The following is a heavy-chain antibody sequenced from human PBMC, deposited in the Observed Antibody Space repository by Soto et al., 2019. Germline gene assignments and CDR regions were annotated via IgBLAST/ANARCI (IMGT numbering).Heavy chain of an antibody. CDR3: ARHSPDYDILTGYSKPRWYFDY. Sequence: PSETLSLTCAVYGGSFSGYYWSWIRQPPGKGLEWIGEINHSGSTNYNPSLKSRVTISVDTSKNQFSLKLSSVTAADTAVYYCARHSPDYDILTGYSKPRWYFDYWGQGTLVTVSS. J-gene: IGHJ4*02. CDR1: GGSFSGYY. V-gene: IGHV4-34*01. CDR2: INHSGST. D-gene: IGHD3-9*01.